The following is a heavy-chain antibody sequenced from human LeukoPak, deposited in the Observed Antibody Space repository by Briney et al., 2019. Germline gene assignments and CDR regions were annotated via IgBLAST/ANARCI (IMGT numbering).Heavy chain of an antibody. V-gene: IGHV4-59*08. Sequence: PSETLSLTCTVSGGSINSYYWSWIRQPPGKGLEWIGYIYYSGSTNYNPSLKSRVTISVDTSKNQFSLKLSSVTAADPAVYYCAGSFGESPFDYWGQGTLVTVSS. CDR3: AGSFGESPFDY. CDR2: IYYSGST. CDR1: GGSINSYY. D-gene: IGHD3-10*01. J-gene: IGHJ4*02.